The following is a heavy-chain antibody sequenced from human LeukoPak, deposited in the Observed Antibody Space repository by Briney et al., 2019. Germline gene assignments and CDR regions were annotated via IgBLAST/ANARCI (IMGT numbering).Heavy chain of an antibody. J-gene: IGHJ1*01. CDR1: GYTFTGYY. CDR2: INPNSGGT. V-gene: IGHV1-2*02. CDR3: ARDSYYDSSGYYSSEYFQH. Sequence: ASVKVSCKASGYTFTGYYMHWVRQAPGQGGEWMGWINPNSGGTNYAQKFQGRVTMTRDTSISTAYMELSRLRSDDTAVYYCARDSYYDSSGYYSSEYFQHWGQGTLVTVSS. D-gene: IGHD3-22*01.